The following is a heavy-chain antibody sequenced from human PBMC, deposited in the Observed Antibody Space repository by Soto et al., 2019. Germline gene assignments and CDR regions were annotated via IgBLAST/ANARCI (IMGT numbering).Heavy chain of an antibody. Sequence: SDTLSLTCTVSGDFISYYSWAWIRQSAGKGLEWIGRVYSTGTIFYNPSLKSRATMSVDTSKNQFSLKLTSVNAADTAVYYCARDGFGRNTRAFDPWGQGTLVTVSS. CDR1: GDFISYYS. J-gene: IGHJ5*02. V-gene: IGHV4-4*07. CDR3: ARDGFGRNTRAFDP. CDR2: VYSTGTI. D-gene: IGHD3-10*01.